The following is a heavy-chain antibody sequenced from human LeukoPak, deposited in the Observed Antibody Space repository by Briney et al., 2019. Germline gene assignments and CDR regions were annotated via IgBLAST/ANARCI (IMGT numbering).Heavy chain of an antibody. V-gene: IGHV3-11*01. CDR1: GFTFSDYY. J-gene: IGHJ3*02. CDR2: ISSSGSTI. Sequence: PGGSLSLSCAASGFTFSDYYMSWIHQAPRKGLEWVSYISSSGSTIYYADSVKGRFTISRDNAKNSLYPQMNSLRAEDTAVYYCARDSGYCSSTSCSSSDAFDIWGQGTMVTVSS. CDR3: ARDSGYCSSTSCSSSDAFDI. D-gene: IGHD2-2*01.